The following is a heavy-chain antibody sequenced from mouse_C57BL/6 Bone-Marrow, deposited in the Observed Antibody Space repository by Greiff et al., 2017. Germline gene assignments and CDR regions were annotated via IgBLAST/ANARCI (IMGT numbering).Heavy chain of an antibody. CDR1: GFNIKDYY. J-gene: IGHJ4*01. D-gene: IGHD1-1*01. CDR2: IDPEDGET. Sequence: EVQLQQSGAELVKPGASVKLSCTASGFNIKDYYMHWVKQRTEQGLEWIGRIDPEDGETKYAQKFQGKATITVDTSSNTAYLQLSSLTSEDTAVYYCAYITTVVPWMDYWGQGTSVTVSS. CDR3: AYITTVVPWMDY. V-gene: IGHV14-2*01.